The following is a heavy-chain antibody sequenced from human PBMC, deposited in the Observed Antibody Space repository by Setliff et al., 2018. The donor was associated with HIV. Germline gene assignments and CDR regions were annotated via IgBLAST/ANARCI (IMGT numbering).Heavy chain of an antibody. CDR3: ARDYGSSPYAVFDS. D-gene: IGHD6-13*01. CDR1: GYTFLNYG. V-gene: IGHV1-18*01. CDR2: INFGNGNT. J-gene: IGHJ4*02. Sequence: ASVKVSCKASGYTFLNYGINWVRQTPGRGLEWMAWINFGNGNTKTARKVQGRVALTTDTSTSTAHMELRILRSDDTAVDYCARDYGSSPYAVFDSWGQGTLVTVSS.